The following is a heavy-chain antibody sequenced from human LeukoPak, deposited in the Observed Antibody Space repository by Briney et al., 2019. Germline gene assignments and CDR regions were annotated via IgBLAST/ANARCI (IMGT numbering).Heavy chain of an antibody. CDR1: GFTFSSYA. D-gene: IGHD4-17*01. CDR3: ARDFVYGDSLEYFQD. J-gene: IGHJ1*01. V-gene: IGHV3-23*01. Sequence: GGSLRLSCAASGFTFSSYAMSWVRQAPGKGLEWVSAISGSGGSTYYADSVKGRFTISRDNSKNTLYLQMNSQRAEDTAVYYCARDFVYGDSLEYFQDWGQGTLVTVSS. CDR2: ISGSGGST.